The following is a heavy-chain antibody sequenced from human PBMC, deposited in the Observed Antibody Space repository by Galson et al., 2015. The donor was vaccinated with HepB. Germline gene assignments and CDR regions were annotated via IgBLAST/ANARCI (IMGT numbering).Heavy chain of an antibody. CDR2: IRTKASNYAT. V-gene: IGHV3-73*01. Sequence: SLRLPCAASGFTFSGSAIHWVRQTSGKGLEWVGRIRTKASNYATAYAASLQGRFTISRDDSKNTAYLHMKSLKTEDTAVYYCIRMADLSGYSSSWGQGTLVTVSS. D-gene: IGHD6-13*01. CDR3: IRMADLSGYSSS. CDR1: GFTFSGSA. J-gene: IGHJ4*02.